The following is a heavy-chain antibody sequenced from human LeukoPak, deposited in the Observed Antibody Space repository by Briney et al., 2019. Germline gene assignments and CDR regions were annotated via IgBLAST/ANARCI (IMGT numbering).Heavy chain of an antibody. CDR3: AKPHSYGDYSPFDY. Sequence: GGSLRLSCAASGFTFSSYAMHWVRQAPGKGLEWVAFIRYDGSNKYYADSVKGRFTISRDNSKNTLYLQMNSLRAEDTAVYYCAKPHSYGDYSPFDYWGQGTLVTVSS. J-gene: IGHJ4*02. V-gene: IGHV3-30*02. D-gene: IGHD4-17*01. CDR1: GFTFSSYA. CDR2: IRYDGSNK.